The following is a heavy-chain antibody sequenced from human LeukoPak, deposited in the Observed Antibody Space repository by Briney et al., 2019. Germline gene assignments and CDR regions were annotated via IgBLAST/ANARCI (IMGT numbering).Heavy chain of an antibody. CDR2: ISAYNGNT. CDR3: ARQLELRGHNWFDP. J-gene: IGHJ5*02. Sequence: ASVKVSCKASGYTFTSYGISWVRQAPGQGLEWMGWISAYNGNTNYAQKLQGRVTMTTDTSTSTAYMELRSLRSEDTAVYYCARQLELRGHNWFDPWGQGTLVTVSS. D-gene: IGHD1-7*01. CDR1: GYTFTSYG. V-gene: IGHV1-18*01.